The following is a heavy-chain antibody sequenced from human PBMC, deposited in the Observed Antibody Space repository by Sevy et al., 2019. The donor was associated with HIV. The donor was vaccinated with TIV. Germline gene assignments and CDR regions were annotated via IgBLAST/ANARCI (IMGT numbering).Heavy chain of an antibody. Sequence: GGSLRLSCAASGFTFSTYAMYWVRQAPGKGLEYVSAISGGGGNTYYGTSVKGRFTVSRDNAKNTLYLQMGSLRAEDMAMYFYARKYHDTSGYPRYSMDVWGQGTTVTVSS. CDR1: GFTFSTYA. J-gene: IGHJ6*02. D-gene: IGHD3-22*01. V-gene: IGHV3-64*01. CDR2: ISGGGGNT. CDR3: ARKYHDTSGYPRYSMDV.